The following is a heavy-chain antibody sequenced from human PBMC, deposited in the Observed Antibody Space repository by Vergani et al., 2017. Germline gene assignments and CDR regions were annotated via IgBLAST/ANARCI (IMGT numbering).Heavy chain of an antibody. CDR3: ARGHYDFWSGHGGGFDY. D-gene: IGHD3-3*01. CDR2: ISWNSGSI. V-gene: IGHV3-9*01. CDR1: GFTFDDYA. J-gene: IGHJ4*02. Sequence: EVQLVESGGGLVQPGRSLRLSCAASGFTFDDYAMHWVRQAPGKGLEWVSGISWNSGSIGYADSVKGRFTISRDNAKNSLYLQMNSLRAEDTAVYYCARGHYDFWSGHGGGFDYWGQGTLVTVSS.